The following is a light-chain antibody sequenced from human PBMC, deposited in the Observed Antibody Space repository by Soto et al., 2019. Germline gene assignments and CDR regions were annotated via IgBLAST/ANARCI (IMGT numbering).Light chain of an antibody. J-gene: IGKJ4*01. CDR2: KAS. CDR3: QQYKSPLT. V-gene: IGKV1-5*03. Sequence: DIQMTQSPSTLSASVGDRVTITCRASQSISSWLAWYQQKPGKAPKLLIYKASSLESGVPSRFSGSGSGTEFTLTISSLQPDDFATYYGQQYKSPLTFGGGTKVEIK. CDR1: QSISSW.